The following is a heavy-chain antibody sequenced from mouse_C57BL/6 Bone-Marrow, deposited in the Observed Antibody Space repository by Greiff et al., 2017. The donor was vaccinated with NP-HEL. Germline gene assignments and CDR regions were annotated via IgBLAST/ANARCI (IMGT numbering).Heavy chain of an antibody. J-gene: IGHJ2*01. CDR3: TRGLITTVVAYYFDY. CDR1: GFTFSSYA. V-gene: IGHV5-9-1*02. CDR2: ISSGGDYI. Sequence: EVHLVESGEGLVKPGGSLKLSCAASGFTFSSYAMSWVRQTPEKRLEWVAYISSGGDYIYYADTVKGRFTISRDNARNTLYLQMSSRKSEDTAIYYCTRGLITTVVAYYFDYWGQGTTLTVSS. D-gene: IGHD1-1*01.